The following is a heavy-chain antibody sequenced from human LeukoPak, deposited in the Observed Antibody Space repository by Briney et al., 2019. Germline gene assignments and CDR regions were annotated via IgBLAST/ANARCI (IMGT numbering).Heavy chain of an antibody. CDR1: GYNFITYG. J-gene: IGHJ4*02. V-gene: IGHV1-18*01. Sequence: ASVKVSCKASGYNFITYGISWVRQAPGQGLEWMGWISAYNGHTNYAQKFQDRVTMTTDTSVNTVYMDLRSLRSDDTAVYYCARDYLLDYWGQGTLVTVSS. CDR3: ARDYLLDY. CDR2: ISAYNGHT.